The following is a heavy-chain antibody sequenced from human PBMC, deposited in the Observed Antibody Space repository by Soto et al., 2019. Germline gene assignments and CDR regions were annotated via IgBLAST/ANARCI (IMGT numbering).Heavy chain of an antibody. D-gene: IGHD4-17*01. Sequence: QVQLQESGPGLVKPSETLSLTCTVSGGSVSSNSYYWSWIRQPPGKGLEWIGYMYYRGTTNLNPPLGSRVTISVDTSKNQFSLKLNSVTAADTAVYYCARLFGTSVTLDYWGQGTLVTVSS. V-gene: IGHV4-61*01. CDR3: ARLFGTSVTLDY. CDR1: GGSVSSNSYY. CDR2: MYYRGTT. J-gene: IGHJ4*02.